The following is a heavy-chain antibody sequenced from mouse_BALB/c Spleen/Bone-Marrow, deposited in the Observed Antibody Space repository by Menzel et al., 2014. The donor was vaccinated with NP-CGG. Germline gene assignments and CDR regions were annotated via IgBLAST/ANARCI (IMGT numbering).Heavy chain of an antibody. CDR3: ASQTGTWFAY. J-gene: IGHJ3*01. D-gene: IGHD4-1*01. CDR2: ISSSGDYT. Sequence: VHVKQSGGDLVKSGGSLKLSCAASGFTFSTYGMSRVRQTPDKRLEWVATISSSGDYTYYPDSVKGRFTISRDNAKNTLYLQMSSLKSEDTAMYYCASQTGTWFAYWGQGTLVTVSA. CDR1: GFTFSTYG. V-gene: IGHV5-6*01.